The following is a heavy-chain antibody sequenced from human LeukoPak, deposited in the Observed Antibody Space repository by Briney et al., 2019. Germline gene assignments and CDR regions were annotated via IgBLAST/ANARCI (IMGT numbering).Heavy chain of an antibody. J-gene: IGHJ1*01. D-gene: IGHD3-16*01. CDR3: ARHSWGLPPAEYFST. CDR1: GGSISSSTYY. CDR2: IYNSGST. Sequence: SETLSLTCNVSGGSISSSTYYWGWIRQPPGKGLEWIGSIYNSGSTYYNPSLKSRVTIAVDTSKNQFSLKLSSVTAADTAVYYCARHSWGLPPAEYFSTGARAPWSPSPQ. V-gene: IGHV4-39*01.